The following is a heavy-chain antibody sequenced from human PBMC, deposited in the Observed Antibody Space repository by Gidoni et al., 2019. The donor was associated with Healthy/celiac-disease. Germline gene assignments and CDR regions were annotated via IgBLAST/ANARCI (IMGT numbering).Heavy chain of an antibody. Sequence: EVQLVESGGVVVQTGGSLRLSCAASGFNSDDYNMHLVRQAPGKGLEWVSLISWDGGSTYYADSVKGRFTISRDNSKNSLYLQMNSLRTEDTALYYCAKDLSTFYSGYDYYYGMDVWGQGTTVTVSS. J-gene: IGHJ6*02. D-gene: IGHD5-12*01. CDR2: ISWDGGST. CDR1: GFNSDDYN. CDR3: AKDLSTFYSGYDYYYGMDV. V-gene: IGHV3-43*01.